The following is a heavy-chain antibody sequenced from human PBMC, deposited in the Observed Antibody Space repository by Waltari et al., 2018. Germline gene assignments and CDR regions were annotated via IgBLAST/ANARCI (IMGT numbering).Heavy chain of an antibody. D-gene: IGHD1-26*01. CDR2: INPDRGDT. CDR3: ARGTYSGTFLLLDY. Sequence: QVQLVQSGPEVKKPGASVKVSCKSSGYTFTGYYIHWVRQAPGQGLEWMGWINPDRGDTDYAQKFQGRVTMTGDPSISTAFMELRRLRSDDSAVYYCARGTYSGTFLLLDYWGQGTLVTVSS. V-gene: IGHV1-2*02. J-gene: IGHJ4*02. CDR1: GYTFTGYY.